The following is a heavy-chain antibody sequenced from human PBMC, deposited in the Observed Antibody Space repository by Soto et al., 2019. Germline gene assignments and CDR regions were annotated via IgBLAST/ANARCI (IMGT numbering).Heavy chain of an antibody. CDR2: FTASRGTT. CDR1: GLPIATHF. Sequence: LRLSCRCSGLPIATHFMRLVRMAPGKGLEWVAHFTASRGTTYYTDSVKGRFTISRDTSTNTLYLQMNNLRAEDTALYFCAKCLQAYWNYDGHHIWGQGKRVTVS. V-gene: IGHV3-23*01. D-gene: IGHD1-7*01. J-gene: IGHJ3*02. CDR3: AKCLQAYWNYDGHHI.